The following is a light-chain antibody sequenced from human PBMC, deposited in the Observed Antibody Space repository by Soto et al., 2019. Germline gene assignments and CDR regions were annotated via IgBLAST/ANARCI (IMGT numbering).Light chain of an antibody. CDR3: QHYET. Sequence: DIRITQSPSTLSASVGDRVTITCRASQGIISWLAWYQQKAGKAPKLLIYKASTLQSGVPSRFSGGGSGTEWTLTISSLQPDDFATYYCQHYETFGQGTKVEVK. V-gene: IGKV1-5*03. J-gene: IGKJ1*01. CDR1: QGIISW. CDR2: KAS.